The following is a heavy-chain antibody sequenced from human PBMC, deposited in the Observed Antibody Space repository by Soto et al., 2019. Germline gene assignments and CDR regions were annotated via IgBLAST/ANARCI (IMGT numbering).Heavy chain of an antibody. CDR2: IYYSGST. CDR1: GGSISSSSYY. J-gene: IGHJ6*02. V-gene: IGHV4-39*01. D-gene: IGHD2-15*01. CDR3: ARQVYCSGGSCYSGLDV. Sequence: SETLSLTCTVSGGSISSSSYYWGWIRQPPGKGLEWIGSIYYSGSTYYNPSLKSRVTISVDTSKNQFSLKLSSVTAADTAVYYCARQVYCSGGSCYSGLDVWGQGTTVTVSS.